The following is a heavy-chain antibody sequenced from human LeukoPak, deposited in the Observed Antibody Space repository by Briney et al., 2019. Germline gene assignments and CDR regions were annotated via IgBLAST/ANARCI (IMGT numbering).Heavy chain of an antibody. J-gene: IGHJ6*03. CDR2: IYYSGST. CDR1: HGSISDSSYF. CDR3: ARQGDGYNVYYMDF. Sequence: SDPLSLTCSVCHGSISDSSYFWAWIRQPPGEGVEWIGSIYYSGSTYYNASLKILVTISADTSKSHFSLKLSSVTAADTAVYYCARQGDGYNVYYMDFWGKGTPVTVSS. V-gene: IGHV4-39*01. D-gene: IGHD5-24*01.